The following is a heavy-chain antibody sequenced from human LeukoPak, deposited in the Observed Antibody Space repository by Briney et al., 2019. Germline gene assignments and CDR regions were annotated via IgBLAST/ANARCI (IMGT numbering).Heavy chain of an antibody. CDR2: ISSSSSYI. CDR1: GFTFSSYS. V-gene: IGHV3-21*01. J-gene: IGHJ4*02. D-gene: IGHD2-2*01. CDR3: ASGSTSLEYFDY. Sequence: GGSLRLSCAASGFTFSSYSMNWVRQAPGKGLEWVSSISSSSSYIYYADSVKGRFTISRDNAKNSLYLQMNSLRAEDTAVYYCASGSTSLEYFDYWGQGTLVTVSS.